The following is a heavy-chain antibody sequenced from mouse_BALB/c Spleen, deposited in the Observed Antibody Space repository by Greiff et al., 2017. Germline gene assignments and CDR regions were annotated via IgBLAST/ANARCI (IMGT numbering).Heavy chain of an antibody. V-gene: IGHV1-69*01. D-gene: IGHD2-14*01. Sequence: QVQLQQPGAELVMPGASVKMSCKASGYTFTDYWMHWVKQRPGQGLEWIGAIDTSDSYTSYNQKFKGKATLTVDESSSTAYMQLSSLTSEDSAVYYCARDRSFDYWGQGTTLTVSS. J-gene: IGHJ2*01. CDR1: GYTFTDYW. CDR2: IDTSDSYT. CDR3: ARDRSFDY.